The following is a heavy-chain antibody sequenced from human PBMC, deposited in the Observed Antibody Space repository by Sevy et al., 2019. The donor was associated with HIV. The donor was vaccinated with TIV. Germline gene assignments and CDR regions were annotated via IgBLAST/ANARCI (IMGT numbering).Heavy chain of an antibody. J-gene: IGHJ4*02. V-gene: IGHV4-39*01. CDR2: IFYSGST. Sequence: SETLSLTCTVSGDSVNNDNYYWGWIRQPPGKGLEWIGNIFYSGSTYYYPSLKSRVTISLDASRNQFSLKLNSVTAADTAVYFCARLDDTTVAAFDYWGQGTLVTVSS. CDR1: GDSVNNDNYY. D-gene: IGHD6-19*01. CDR3: ARLDDTTVAAFDY.